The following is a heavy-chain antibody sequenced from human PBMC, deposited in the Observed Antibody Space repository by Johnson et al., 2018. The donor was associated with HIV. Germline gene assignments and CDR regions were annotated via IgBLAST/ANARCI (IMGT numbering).Heavy chain of an antibody. CDR3: ARLYCSGGSCYDSDAFDI. Sequence: QVQLVESGGGVVQPGRSLRLSCAASGFTFSSYGMHWVRQAPGKGLEWVAVISSDESYKHYGDSVKGRFTVSKDSSKSTLFLQMNSLRPDDTAVYYCARLYCSGGSCYDSDAFDIWGQGTMVTVSS. J-gene: IGHJ3*02. D-gene: IGHD2-15*01. CDR1: GFTFSSYG. V-gene: IGHV3-30*19. CDR2: ISSDESYK.